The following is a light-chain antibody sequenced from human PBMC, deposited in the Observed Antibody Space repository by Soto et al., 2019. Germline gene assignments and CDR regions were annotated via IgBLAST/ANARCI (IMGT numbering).Light chain of an antibody. Sequence: QSALTQPPSVSGSPGQSVTISCTGTSSDVGSYNRVSWYQQPPGTAPKLMISEVSNRPSGVPDRFSGSKSGNTASLTISGLQAEDEADYYCSSYTSSSTYVFGTGTKVT. CDR2: EVS. V-gene: IGLV2-18*02. J-gene: IGLJ1*01. CDR3: SSYTSSSTYV. CDR1: SSDVGSYNR.